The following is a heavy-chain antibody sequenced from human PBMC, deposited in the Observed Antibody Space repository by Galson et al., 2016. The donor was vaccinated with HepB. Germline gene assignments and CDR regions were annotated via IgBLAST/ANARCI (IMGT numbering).Heavy chain of an antibody. V-gene: IGHV4-4*02. Sequence: SETLSLTCAVSGGSISNINWWSWVRQPPGKGLEWIGEIYHSGSTNYNPSLKSRVTISIDKSKNHFSLKLSSATAADTAVYYCARVGGLQLVERHFDNWGQGTLVTVSS. CDR3: ARVGGLQLVERHFDN. CDR1: GGSISNINW. D-gene: IGHD1-1*01. CDR2: IYHSGST. J-gene: IGHJ4*02.